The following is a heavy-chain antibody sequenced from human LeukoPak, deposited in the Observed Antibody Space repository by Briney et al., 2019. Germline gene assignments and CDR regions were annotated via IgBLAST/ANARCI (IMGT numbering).Heavy chain of an antibody. CDR3: ATRPLRRGYYDSSGYDFDY. J-gene: IGHJ4*02. CDR1: GGSFGGYY. V-gene: IGHV4-34*01. D-gene: IGHD3-22*01. Sequence: SETLSLTCAVYGGSFGGYYWSWIRQPPGKGLEWIGEINHSGSTNYNPSLKSRVTISVDTSKNQFSLKLSSVTAADTVVYYCATRPLRRGYYDSSGYDFDYWGQGTLVTVSS. CDR2: INHSGST.